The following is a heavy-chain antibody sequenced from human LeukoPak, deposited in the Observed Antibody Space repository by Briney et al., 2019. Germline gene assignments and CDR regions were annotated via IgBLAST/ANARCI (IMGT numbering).Heavy chain of an antibody. J-gene: IGHJ3*02. Sequence: SETLSLTCTVSGGSISSYYWSWIRQPPGKGLEWIGYIYYSGSASYNPSLKSRVTISVDTSKNQFSLKVRSVTAADTAVYYCARVILTAYHHDAFDIWGQGTMVTVSS. CDR2: IYYSGSA. V-gene: IGHV4-59*01. CDR3: ARVILTAYHHDAFDI. D-gene: IGHD3-9*01. CDR1: GGSISSYY.